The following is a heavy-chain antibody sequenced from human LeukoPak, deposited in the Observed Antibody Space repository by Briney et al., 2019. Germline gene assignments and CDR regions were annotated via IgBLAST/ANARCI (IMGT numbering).Heavy chain of an antibody. Sequence: SGPTLVNPTQTLTLTCTFSEFSLSTSGVGVGWIRQPPGKALEWLALIYWDDDKRYSPSLKSRLTITKDTSKNQVVLTMTNMDPVDTATYYCARSLPSEYYDSSGYYSTPWYFDYWGQGTLVTVSS. CDR1: EFSLSTSGVG. D-gene: IGHD3-22*01. CDR2: IYWDDDK. V-gene: IGHV2-5*02. CDR3: ARSLPSEYYDSSGYYSTPWYFDY. J-gene: IGHJ4*02.